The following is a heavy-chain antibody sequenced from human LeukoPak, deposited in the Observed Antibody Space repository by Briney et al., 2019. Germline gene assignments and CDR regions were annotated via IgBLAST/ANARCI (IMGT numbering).Heavy chain of an antibody. D-gene: IGHD1-26*01. Sequence: PGGSLRLSCAASGFTFSSYSMNWVRLAPGKGLEWVSSISSSSSYIYYADSVKGRFTISRDNAKNSLYLQMNSLRAEDTAVYYCARGGSYLSAFDIWGQGTMVTVSS. V-gene: IGHV3-21*04. CDR3: ARGGSYLSAFDI. J-gene: IGHJ3*02. CDR1: GFTFSSYS. CDR2: ISSSSSYI.